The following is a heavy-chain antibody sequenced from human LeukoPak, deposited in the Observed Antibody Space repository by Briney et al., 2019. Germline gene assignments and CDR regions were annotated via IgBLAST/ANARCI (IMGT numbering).Heavy chain of an antibody. CDR1: AFTFSSYG. J-gene: IGHJ1*01. CDR3: AKDRGSRYGDYYGYFHY. D-gene: IGHD4-17*01. Sequence: PGGSLRLSCAASAFTFSSYGMQWVRQVPGKGLEWVAVISYDGINKYYADSVKGRFTISRDNSKNTLYLQMDSLGAEDTAVYYCAKDRGSRYGDYYGYFHYWGQGTLVTVSS. V-gene: IGHV3-30*18. CDR2: ISYDGINK.